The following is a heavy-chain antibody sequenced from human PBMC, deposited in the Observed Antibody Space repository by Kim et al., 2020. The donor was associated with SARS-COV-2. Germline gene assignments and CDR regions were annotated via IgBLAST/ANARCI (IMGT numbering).Heavy chain of an antibody. V-gene: IGHV3-74*01. CDR3: ATNRYCSGGNCY. D-gene: IGHD2-15*01. CDR1: GFTFSDYW. CDR2: ITSDGSSE. Sequence: GGSLRLSCAASGFTFSDYWMHWVRQAPGKGLVWVSRITSDGSSEGYADSVKGRFTISRDNAKSTLYLQMNSLRDEDTAVYYCATNRYCSGGNCYWGQGTLVTVSS. J-gene: IGHJ4*02.